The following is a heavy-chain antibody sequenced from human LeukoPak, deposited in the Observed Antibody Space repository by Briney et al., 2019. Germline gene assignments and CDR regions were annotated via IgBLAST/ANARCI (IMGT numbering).Heavy chain of an antibody. J-gene: IGHJ2*01. Sequence: GESLKISCKGSGYSFTSYWIGWVRQMPGKGLEWMGIIYPGDSDTRYSPSFQGQVTISADKSISTAYLQWSSLKASDTAMYYCARSTGSSWYNWYFDLWGRGTLVTVSS. V-gene: IGHV5-51*01. D-gene: IGHD6-13*01. CDR1: GYSFTSYW. CDR3: ARSTGSSWYNWYFDL. CDR2: IYPGDSDT.